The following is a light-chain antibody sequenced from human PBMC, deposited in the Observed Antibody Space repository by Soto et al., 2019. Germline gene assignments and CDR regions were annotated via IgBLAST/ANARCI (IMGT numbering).Light chain of an antibody. Sequence: DIQMTQSPSSLSASVGDRVTMTCRASQSITTHVNWYQQKPGKAPKLLLYAASILQSGVPSRFSGSGSGTDFTLTISSLQPEDFATYFCQQSYSTPTPPTFGQGTTVEIK. J-gene: IGKJ2*01. CDR1: QSITTH. CDR2: AAS. V-gene: IGKV1-39*01. CDR3: QQSYSTPTPPT.